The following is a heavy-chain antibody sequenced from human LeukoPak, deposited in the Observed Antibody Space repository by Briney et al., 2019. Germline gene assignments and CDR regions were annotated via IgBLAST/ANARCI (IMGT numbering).Heavy chain of an antibody. CDR2: IYYSGST. D-gene: IGHD3-22*01. V-gene: IGHV4-39*01. CDR1: GGSISSSSYY. Sequence: SETLSLTCTVSGGSISSSSYYWGWIRQSPEKGLEWIGSIYYSGSTYYNPSLKSRVTISVDTSKNQFSLKLSSVTAADTAVYYCTRLNYYDSSGYYRGFDYWGQGTLVTVSS. J-gene: IGHJ4*02. CDR3: TRLNYYDSSGYYRGFDY.